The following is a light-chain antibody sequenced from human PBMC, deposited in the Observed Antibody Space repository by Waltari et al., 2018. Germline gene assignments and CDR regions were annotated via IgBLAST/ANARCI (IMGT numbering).Light chain of an antibody. CDR3: QQYYSSPWT. CDR1: QSVLYTSYNKNF. J-gene: IGKJ1*01. Sequence: DIVMTQSPDSLAVSLGERATINCKSSQSVLYTSYNKNFLAWYQQKQGQPPKLLIYWASTRESGVPDRFSGSGSGTDFTLTISSLQSEDVAVYYCQQYYSSPWTFGQGSKVEIK. CDR2: WAS. V-gene: IGKV4-1*01.